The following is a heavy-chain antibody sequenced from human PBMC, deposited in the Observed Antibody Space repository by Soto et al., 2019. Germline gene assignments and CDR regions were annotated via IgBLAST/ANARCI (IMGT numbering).Heavy chain of an antibody. J-gene: IGHJ3*02. CDR2: ITWNSDTI. V-gene: IGHV3-9*01. D-gene: IGHD2-21*01. CDR3: XXXXXXXGDPPTHAFDI. Sequence: EMELVESGGGLVQPGRSLRLACAASGFIFDDYAMXXXXXXPXXGLEWVSGITWNSDTIYYADSVKGRFTISRDNXXXXXXXXXXXXXXXXXXXXXXXXXXXXXGDPPTHAFDICGQGTMVTVSS. CDR1: GFIFDDYA.